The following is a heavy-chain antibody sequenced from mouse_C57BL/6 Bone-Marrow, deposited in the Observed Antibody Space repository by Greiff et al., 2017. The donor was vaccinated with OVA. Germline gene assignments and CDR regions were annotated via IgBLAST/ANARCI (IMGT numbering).Heavy chain of an antibody. J-gene: IGHJ3*01. D-gene: IGHD2-4*01. V-gene: IGHV1S135*01. CDR1: GYSFTDYN. Sequence: EVQLQQSGPELVKPGASVKVSCKASGYSFTDYNMYWVKQSPGQSLEWIGYIDPYSGGTSYNKKFRGQATLTVDKSSSTAFMHLTSLTSDDSAVYSSARDDDYDCFAYGGRGTGVTVSA. CDR3: ARDDDYDCFAY. CDR2: IDPYSGGT.